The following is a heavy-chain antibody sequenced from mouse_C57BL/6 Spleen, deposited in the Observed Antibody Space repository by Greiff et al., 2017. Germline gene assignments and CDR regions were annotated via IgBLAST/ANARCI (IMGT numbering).Heavy chain of an antibody. CDR3: AREGDYDSPYFDY. V-gene: IGHV5-4*01. Sequence: EVKVVESGGGLVKPGGSLKLSCAASGFTFSSYAMSWVRQTPEKRLEWVATISDGGSYTYYPDNVKGRFTISRDNAKNNLYLQMSHLKSEDTAMYYCAREGDYDSPYFDYWGQGTTLTVSS. CDR2: ISDGGSYT. D-gene: IGHD2-4*01. CDR1: GFTFSSYA. J-gene: IGHJ2*01.